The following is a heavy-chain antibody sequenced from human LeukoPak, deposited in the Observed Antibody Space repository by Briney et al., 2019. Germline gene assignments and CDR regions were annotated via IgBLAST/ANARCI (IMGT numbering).Heavy chain of an antibody. D-gene: IGHD3-22*01. Sequence: SETLSLTCAVYGGSFSGYYWSWIRQPPGKGLEWIGEINHSGSTNYNPSLKSRVTISVDTSKNQFSLKLSSVTAADTAVYYCARVSPNEWRSGFYRAAFDIWGQGTMVTVSS. CDR2: INHSGST. V-gene: IGHV4-34*01. J-gene: IGHJ3*02. CDR1: GGSFSGYY. CDR3: ARVSPNEWRSGFYRAAFDI.